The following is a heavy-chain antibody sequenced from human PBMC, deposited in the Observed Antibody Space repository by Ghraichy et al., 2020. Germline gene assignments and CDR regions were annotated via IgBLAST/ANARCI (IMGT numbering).Heavy chain of an antibody. CDR3: ASRRGGSYYYDSSGYYLDY. V-gene: IGHV4-31*03. CDR2: IYYSGST. Sequence: SETPSLTCTVSGGSISSGGYYWSWIRQHPGKGLEWIGYIYYSGSTYYNPSLKSRVTISVDTSKNQFSLKLSSVTAADRAVYYCASRRGGSYYYDSSGYYLDYWGQGTLVTVSS. J-gene: IGHJ4*02. D-gene: IGHD3-22*01. CDR1: GGSISSGGYY.